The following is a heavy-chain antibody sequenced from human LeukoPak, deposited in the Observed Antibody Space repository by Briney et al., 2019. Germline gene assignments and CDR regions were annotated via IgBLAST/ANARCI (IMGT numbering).Heavy chain of an antibody. CDR3: AKTEYYYDSSGSDAFDI. Sequence: SQTLSLTCAISGDSVSSNSAAWNWIRQSPSRGLEWLGRTYYRSKWYNDYAVSVKSRITINPDTSKNQFSLHLNSVTPEDTAVYYCAKTEYYYDSSGSDAFDIWGQGTMVTVSS. D-gene: IGHD3-22*01. J-gene: IGHJ3*02. V-gene: IGHV6-1*01. CDR1: GDSVSSNSAA. CDR2: TYYRSKWYN.